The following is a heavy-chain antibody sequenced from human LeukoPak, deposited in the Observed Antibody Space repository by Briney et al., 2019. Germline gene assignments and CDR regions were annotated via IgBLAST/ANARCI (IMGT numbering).Heavy chain of an antibody. CDR2: IDANTGNP. V-gene: IGHV7-4-1*02. D-gene: IGHD5-18*01. Sequence: ASVKVSCKASGYTFTSYAMNWVRQAPGQGLEWMGWIDANTGNPTYAQGFTGRFVFSLDTSVSTAYLQISSLKAEDTAVYYCAKGRGSIYGAYYFDSWGQGTLVTVSS. J-gene: IGHJ4*02. CDR1: GYTFTSYA. CDR3: AKGRGSIYGAYYFDS.